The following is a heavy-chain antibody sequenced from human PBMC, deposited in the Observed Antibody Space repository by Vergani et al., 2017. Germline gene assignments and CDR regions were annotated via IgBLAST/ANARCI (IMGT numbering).Heavy chain of an antibody. CDR2: ISYDGSNK. V-gene: IGHV3-30-3*01. D-gene: IGHD3-16*01. Sequence: QVQLVESGGGVVQPGRSLRLSCAASGFTFSSYVMHWVRQAPGKGLEWVAVISYDGSNKYYADSVKGRFTISRDNAQDSLFLQMKSLRVDDTAIYYCATKGGSFGGRGTLVTVSS. J-gene: IGHJ4*02. CDR1: GFTFSSYV. CDR3: ATKGGSF.